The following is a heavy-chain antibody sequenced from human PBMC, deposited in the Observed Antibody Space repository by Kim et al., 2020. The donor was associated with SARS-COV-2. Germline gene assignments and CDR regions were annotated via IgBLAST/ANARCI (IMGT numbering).Heavy chain of an antibody. D-gene: IGHD6-6*01. CDR2: VRPYKGNT. Sequence: GQGLGWMRHVRPYKGNTNIQENVQGGVTMTTDTSTSTAYMALRSLRFDDTAVYYCATPRFIAALDYWGQGTLVAVS. V-gene: IGHV1-18*01. J-gene: IGHJ4*02. CDR3: ATPRFIAALDY.